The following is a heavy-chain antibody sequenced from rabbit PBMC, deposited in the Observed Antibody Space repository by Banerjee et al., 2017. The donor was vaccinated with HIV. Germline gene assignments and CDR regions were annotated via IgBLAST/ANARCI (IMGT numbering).Heavy chain of an antibody. D-gene: IGHD1-1*01. CDR1: GFSFSNKAV. CDR2: IAGDSSGFT. CDR3: ARDLDAVIGWNFAW. Sequence: EQLLESGGGLVKPEGSLKLSCTASGFSFSNKAVMCWVRQAPGKGLEWISCIAGDSSGFTYSATWAKGRFTCSKTSSTTVTLQMTSLTVADTATYFCARDLDAVIGWNFAWWGPGTLVTVS. J-gene: IGHJ4*01. V-gene: IGHV1S45*01.